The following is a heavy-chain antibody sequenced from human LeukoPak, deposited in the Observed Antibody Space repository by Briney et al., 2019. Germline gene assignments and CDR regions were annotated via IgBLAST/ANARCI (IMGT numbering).Heavy chain of an antibody. Sequence: HTGGSLRLSCAASGFSFRNYWMGWVRQAPGKGLEWVANTKPDGSAEYYADSVRGRFTASRDNANNLLYLQMNRLRAEDTAVYYCARDGGLHTNFDYWGQATLLTVSS. CDR1: GFSFRNYW. CDR3: ARDGGLHTNFDY. D-gene: IGHD2-15*01. J-gene: IGHJ4*02. V-gene: IGHV3-7*01. CDR2: TKPDGSAE.